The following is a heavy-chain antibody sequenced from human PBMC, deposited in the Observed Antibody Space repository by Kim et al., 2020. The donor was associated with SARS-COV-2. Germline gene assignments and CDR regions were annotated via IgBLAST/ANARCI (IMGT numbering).Heavy chain of an antibody. J-gene: IGHJ3*02. CDR3: ARDSTWIQLWVDDAFDI. V-gene: IGHV1-18*01. CDR1: GYTFTSYG. CDR2: ISAYNGNT. D-gene: IGHD5-18*01. Sequence: ASVKVSCKASGYTFTSYGISWVRQAPGQGLEWMGWISAYNGNTNYAQKLKGRVTMTTDTSTSTAYMELRSLRSDDTAVYYCARDSTWIQLWVDDAFDIWGQGTMVTVSS.